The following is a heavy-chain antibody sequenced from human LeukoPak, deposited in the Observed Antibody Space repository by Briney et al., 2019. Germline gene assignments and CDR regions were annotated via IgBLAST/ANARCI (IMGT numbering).Heavy chain of an antibody. CDR3: ARGRWNPGMLSPYYCDF. CDR2: THTSGST. V-gene: IGHV4-4*07. Sequence: SDPLTLTCTVSSVSISSYFWSWIRQPAPKGLEWMGSTHTSGSTNYNPSLKHQVTISVDTSKNQFSLKVSSVTAADTAVYYCARGRWNPGMLSPYYCDFGGQGTVVSV. CDR1: SVSISSYF. J-gene: IGHJ4*02. D-gene: IGHD3-16*01.